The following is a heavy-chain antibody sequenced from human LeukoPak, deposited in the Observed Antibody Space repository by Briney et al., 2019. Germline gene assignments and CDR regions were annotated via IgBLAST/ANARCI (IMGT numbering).Heavy chain of an antibody. V-gene: IGHV3-9*01. CDR3: ARDMGGYYYYYMDV. J-gene: IGHJ6*03. CDR2: ISWNGGFI. CDR1: GFTFGDFA. Sequence: QTGGSLRLSCAASGFTFGDFAMHWVRLAPGKGLEWVSGISWNGGFIDYADSVKGRFTISRDNAKNSLYLQMNSLRAEDTAVYYCARDMGGYYYYYMDVWGKGTTVTVSS.